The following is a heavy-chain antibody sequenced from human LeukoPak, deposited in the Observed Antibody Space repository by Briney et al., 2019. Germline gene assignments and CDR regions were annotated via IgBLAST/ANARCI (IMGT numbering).Heavy chain of an antibody. D-gene: IGHD5-24*01. Sequence: PSETLSLTCTVSGGSISSYYWSWIRQPAGKGLERIGRIYTSGSTNYNPSLKSRVTISVDKSKNQFSLKLSSVTAADTAVYYCARGHMAVTGYYYYYMDVWGKGTTVTVSS. J-gene: IGHJ6*03. CDR1: GGSISSYY. CDR3: ARGHMAVTGYYYYYMDV. CDR2: IYTSGST. V-gene: IGHV4-4*07.